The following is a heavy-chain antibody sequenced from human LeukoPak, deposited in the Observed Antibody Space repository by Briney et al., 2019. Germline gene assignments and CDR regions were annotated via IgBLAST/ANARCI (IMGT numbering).Heavy chain of an antibody. CDR3: ARDFPAPYYYYYYMDV. Sequence: SETLSLTCTVSGGSISSYYWSWIRQPAGKGLEWIGRVYTSGSTNYNPSLKSRVTMSVDTSKNQFSLKLSSVTAADTAVYYCARDFPAPYYYYYYMDVWGEGTTVTVSS. CDR1: GGSISSYY. J-gene: IGHJ6*03. V-gene: IGHV4-4*07. CDR2: VYTSGST.